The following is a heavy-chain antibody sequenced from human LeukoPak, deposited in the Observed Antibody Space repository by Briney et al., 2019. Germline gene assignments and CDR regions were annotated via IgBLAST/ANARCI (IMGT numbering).Heavy chain of an antibody. V-gene: IGHV3-23*01. CDR1: GFTFDSYA. D-gene: IGHD1/OR15-1a*01. CDR3: AKGKGLIKPTTRPADY. J-gene: IGHJ4*02. CDR2: ISNDGRGT. Sequence: GRSLRLSCAASGFTFDSYAMTWVRQAPGKGLEWVSTISNDGRGTYYPDSVKGRFTISRDNSKSTMDLQMNSLRAEDTAVYYCAKGKGLIKPTTRPADYWGQGALVTVSS.